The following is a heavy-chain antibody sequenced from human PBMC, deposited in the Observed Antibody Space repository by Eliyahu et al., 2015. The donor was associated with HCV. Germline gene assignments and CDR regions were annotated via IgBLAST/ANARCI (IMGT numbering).Heavy chain of an antibody. CDR1: GFXFSTYS. CDR3: ARGSERGVVVIAMGFDY. V-gene: IGHV3-48*01. Sequence: EVQLVESGGGLVQPGGSLRLSCAASGFXFSTYSMNWVRQAPGKGLGWVSYISSSSSTIYYADSVKGRFTISRDNAKNSLYLQMNSLRAEDTAVYYCARGSERGVVVIAMGFDYWGQGTLVTVSS. J-gene: IGHJ4*02. CDR2: ISSSSSTI. D-gene: IGHD2-21*01.